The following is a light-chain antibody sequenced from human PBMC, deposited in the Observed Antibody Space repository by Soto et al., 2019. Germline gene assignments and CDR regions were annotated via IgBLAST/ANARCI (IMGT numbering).Light chain of an antibody. Sequence: QCVLNQPASVSGSPGQSVTISCTATSSDVENYKLVSWYQQHPGKAPKLIIYEVTKRPSGVSNRFSGSKSANTASLTISGLLPEDEADYYCCSSVGSYVFGTGTKVTVL. CDR2: EVT. J-gene: IGLJ1*01. CDR3: CSSVGSYV. V-gene: IGLV2-23*02. CDR1: SSDVENYKL.